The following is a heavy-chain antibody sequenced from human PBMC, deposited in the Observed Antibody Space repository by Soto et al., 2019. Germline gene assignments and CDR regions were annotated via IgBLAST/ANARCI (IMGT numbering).Heavy chain of an antibody. Sequence: LTCTVSGGSISSGGYYWSWIRQHPGKGLEWIGYIYYSGSTYYNPSLKSRVTISVDTSKNQFSLKLSSVTAADTAVYYCASSPTGYCSGGSCYLFHYWGQGTLVTVSS. J-gene: IGHJ4*02. V-gene: IGHV4-31*03. CDR1: GGSISSGGYY. D-gene: IGHD2-15*01. CDR2: IYYSGST. CDR3: ASSPTGYCSGGSCYLFHY.